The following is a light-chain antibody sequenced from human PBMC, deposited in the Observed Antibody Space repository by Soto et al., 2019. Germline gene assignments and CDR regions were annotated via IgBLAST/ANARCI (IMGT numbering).Light chain of an antibody. Sequence: EIVMTQSPATVSVSPGGRATLSCRSSQTISGTLAWYQQKPGQAPRLLIHGASTRAPGFPARFSGSGSGTDFTLTISSLQSEDFAVYYCQQYDNWPWTFGQGTKVDIK. V-gene: IGKV3-15*01. CDR2: GAS. J-gene: IGKJ1*01. CDR3: QQYDNWPWT. CDR1: QTISGT.